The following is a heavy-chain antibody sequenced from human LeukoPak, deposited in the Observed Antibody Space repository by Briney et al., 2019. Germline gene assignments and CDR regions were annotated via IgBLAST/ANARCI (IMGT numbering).Heavy chain of an antibody. Sequence: GGSLRLSCAASGFTFSTSSMSWVRQAPGKGPEWVANIKQDGSEKNYVDSVKGRFTISRDNAKNSLYLQINSLRAEDTAVYYCARNWRSIDYWGQGTLVTVSS. CDR3: ARNWRSIDY. CDR1: GFTFSTSS. CDR2: IKQDGSEK. D-gene: IGHD3-3*01. V-gene: IGHV3-7*01. J-gene: IGHJ4*02.